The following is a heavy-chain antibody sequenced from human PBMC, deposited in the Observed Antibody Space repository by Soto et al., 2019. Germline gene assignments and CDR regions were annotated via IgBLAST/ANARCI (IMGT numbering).Heavy chain of an antibody. Sequence: PSETLSLTCTVAGGSISTYGWCWIRQSAGKGLEWLGRIHTSGSTNYNSSLKSRLSMSVDTSKNQFSLKLSSVTAADKAVYYCARGGIRCGLDVWGQGTTVTVSS. CDR3: ARGGIRCGLDV. V-gene: IGHV4-4*07. CDR2: IHTSGST. J-gene: IGHJ6*02. CDR1: GGSISTYG. D-gene: IGHD2-15*01.